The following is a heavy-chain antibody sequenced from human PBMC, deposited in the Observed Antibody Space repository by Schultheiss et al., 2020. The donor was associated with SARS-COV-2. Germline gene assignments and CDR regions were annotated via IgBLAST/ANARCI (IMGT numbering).Heavy chain of an antibody. J-gene: IGHJ4*02. Sequence: ASVKVSCKASGYTFTSYGISWVRQAPGQGLEWMGWISAYNGNTNYAQKLQGRVTMTTDTSTSTAYMELRSLRSDDTAVYYCAGDENYYGSGSYYPFDYWGQGTLVTVSS. CDR1: GYTFTSYG. D-gene: IGHD3-10*01. V-gene: IGHV1-18*01. CDR2: ISAYNGNT. CDR3: AGDENYYGSGSYYPFDY.